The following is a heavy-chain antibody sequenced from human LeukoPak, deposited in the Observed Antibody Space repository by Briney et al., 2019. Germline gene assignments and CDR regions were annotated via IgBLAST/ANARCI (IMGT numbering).Heavy chain of an antibody. J-gene: IGHJ3*02. CDR2: IYYSGST. D-gene: IGHD5-12*01. CDR1: GGSISSSSYY. Sequence: PSETLSLTCTVSGGSISSSSYYWGWIRQPPGKGLEWIGSIYYSGSTYYNPSLKSRVTISVDTSKNQFSLKLNSVTAADTAVYYCARSDSGYDWGAFDIGGQGTMVTVSA. V-gene: IGHV4-39*01. CDR3: ARSDSGYDWGAFDI.